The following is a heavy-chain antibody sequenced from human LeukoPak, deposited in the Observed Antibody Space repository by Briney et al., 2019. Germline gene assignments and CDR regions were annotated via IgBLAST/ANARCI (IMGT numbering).Heavy chain of an antibody. CDR3: ARGSYYCGSDCYSVPADY. D-gene: IGHD2-21*02. J-gene: IGHJ4*02. CDR2: INSNSAAT. CDR1: GYTFTAYY. V-gene: IGHV1-2*02. Sequence: GASVKVSCEASGYTFTAYYMHWVRQAPGQGLEWMGWINSNSAATNYAQNFQGRVTMTRDTSTSTVYMELSRLRSDDTAMYYCARGSYYCGSDCYSVPADYWGQGTLVTVS.